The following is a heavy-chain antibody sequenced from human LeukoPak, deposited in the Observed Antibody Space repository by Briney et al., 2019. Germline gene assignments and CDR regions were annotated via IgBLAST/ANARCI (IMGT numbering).Heavy chain of an antibody. Sequence: GGSLRLSCAASGFTFSSYAMSWVRQAPGKGLKWVSGISDSGGSTYYADSVKGRFTISRDNSKNTLHLQMNSLRAEDTAAYYCARDETMVRGGPRPYWGQGTLVTFSS. J-gene: IGHJ4*02. D-gene: IGHD3-10*01. CDR3: ARDETMVRGGPRPY. CDR2: ISDSGGST. CDR1: GFTFSSYA. V-gene: IGHV3-23*01.